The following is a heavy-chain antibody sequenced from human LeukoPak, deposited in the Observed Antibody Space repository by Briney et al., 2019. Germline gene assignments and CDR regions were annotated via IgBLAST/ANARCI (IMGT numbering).Heavy chain of an antibody. D-gene: IGHD2-2*01. CDR3: AKPNERYCSSTSCYPFDY. CDR1: GFTFSSYG. V-gene: IGHV3-30*02. CDR2: IRYDGSNK. J-gene: IGHJ4*02. Sequence: GGSLRLSCAASGFTFSSYGMHWVRQAPGKGLEWVAFIRYDGSNKYYADSVKGRFTISRDNSKNTLYLQMNSLRAEDTAVYYCAKPNERYCSSTSCYPFDYWGQGTLVTVSS.